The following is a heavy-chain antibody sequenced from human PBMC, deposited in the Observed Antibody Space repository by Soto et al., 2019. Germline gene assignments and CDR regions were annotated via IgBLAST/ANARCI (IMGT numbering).Heavy chain of an antibody. J-gene: IGHJ4*01. D-gene: IGHD5-18*01. CDR1: GFTFRNYP. CDR2: ISNDGSNK. V-gene: IGHV3-30*04. CDR3: AREGYSYGSLDY. Sequence: PGGSLRLSCAASGFTFRNYPIHWGRQAPGKGLEWVAVISNDGSNKYYGDSVKGRFTISRDNSKNTLYLQINSLRGGDTAVYYCAREGYSYGSLDYWGQGTLVTVSS.